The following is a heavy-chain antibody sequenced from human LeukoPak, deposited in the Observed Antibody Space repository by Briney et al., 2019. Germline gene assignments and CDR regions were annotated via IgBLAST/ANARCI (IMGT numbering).Heavy chain of an antibody. V-gene: IGHV5-10-1*01. CDR3: ARRQRIVAAAGDDY. D-gene: IGHD6-13*01. CDR2: IDPSDSNT. Sequence: PGESLQISCKGSGYSFTSYWISWVRQMPGKGLEWMGRIDPSDSNTNYSPSFQGHVTISADKSISTAYLQWSSLKASDTAMYYCARRQRIVAAAGDDYWGQGPLATLSS. J-gene: IGHJ4*02. CDR1: GYSFTSYW.